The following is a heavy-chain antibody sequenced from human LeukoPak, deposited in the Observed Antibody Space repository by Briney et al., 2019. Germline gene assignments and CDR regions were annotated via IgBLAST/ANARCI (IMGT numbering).Heavy chain of an antibody. D-gene: IGHD6-13*01. CDR1: GFTFSSYA. Sequence: HPGRSLRLSCAASGFTFSSYAMHWVRQAPGKGLEWVTLISYDGSNKYYADSVKGRFTISRDNSKNTLYLQMNSLRAEDTAVYYCAREGQPDAFDIWGQGKMVTVSS. CDR3: AREGQPDAFDI. CDR2: ISYDGSNK. J-gene: IGHJ3*02. V-gene: IGHV3-30*04.